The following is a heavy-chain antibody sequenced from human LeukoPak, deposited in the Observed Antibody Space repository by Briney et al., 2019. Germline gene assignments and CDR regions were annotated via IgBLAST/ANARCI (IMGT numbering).Heavy chain of an antibody. Sequence: GASVKVSCKASGDSFSSYEITWVRQAPGQGPEWMGRIVPIPGTSSYAEKFQGRVTIKADRSTNTAYMELSSLRYEDTAVYYCARKVPIYGMDVWGQGTSVTVSS. CDR1: GDSFSSYE. J-gene: IGHJ6*02. CDR3: ARKVPIYGMDV. CDR2: IVPIPGTS. V-gene: IGHV1-69*04. D-gene: IGHD2-2*02.